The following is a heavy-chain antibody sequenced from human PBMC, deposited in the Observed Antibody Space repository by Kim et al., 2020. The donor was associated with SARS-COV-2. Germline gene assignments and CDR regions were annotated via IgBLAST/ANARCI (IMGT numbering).Heavy chain of an antibody. CDR2: T. J-gene: IGHJ3*02. V-gene: IGHV1-24*01. CDR3: ATFLLFHAFDI. D-gene: IGHD2-21*01. Sequence: TIYAQKFQGRVTMTEDTSTDTAYMELSSLRSEDTAVYYCATFLLFHAFDIWGQGTMVTVSS.